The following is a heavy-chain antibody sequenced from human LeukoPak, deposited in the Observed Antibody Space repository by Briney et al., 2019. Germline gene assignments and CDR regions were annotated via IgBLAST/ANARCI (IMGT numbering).Heavy chain of an antibody. CDR1: GGSISAYY. CDR2: IYYSGST. Sequence: SETLSLTCTVSGGSISAYYWSWIRQPPGKGLEYIGYIYYSGSTDYNPSLKSRITISVDTSKNQFSLKLSSVTAPDTAVYYCARYYYYTSGYYYFDYWGQGTLVTVSS. D-gene: IGHD3-22*01. CDR3: ARYYYYTSGYYYFDY. J-gene: IGHJ4*02. V-gene: IGHV4-59*08.